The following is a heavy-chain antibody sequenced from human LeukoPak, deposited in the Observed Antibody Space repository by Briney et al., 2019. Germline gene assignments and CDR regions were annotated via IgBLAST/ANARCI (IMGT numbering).Heavy chain of an antibody. D-gene: IGHD3-22*01. CDR1: GFTFSTYA. V-gene: IGHV3-23*01. J-gene: IGHJ4*02. CDR2: VSAGGGTT. Sequence: GGSLRLSCAAFGFTFSTYAMNWVRQAPGKGLEWVSGVSAGGGTTYYGDSVKGRFTISRDNSKNTVFLQMNNLRAEDAAIYYCAKGFYDTGRYSPFDSWGQGTLVTVSS. CDR3: AKGFYDTGRYSPFDS.